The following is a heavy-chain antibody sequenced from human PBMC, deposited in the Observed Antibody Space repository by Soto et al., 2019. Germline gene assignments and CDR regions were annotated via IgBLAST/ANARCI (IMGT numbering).Heavy chain of an antibody. J-gene: IGHJ4*02. CDR2: MNPNSGNT. Sequence: QVPLVQSGAEVKKPGASVKVSCKASGYTFTSYDINWVRQATGQGLEWMGWMNPNSGNTGYAQKFQGRVTMTRNTSISTAYMELSSLRSEDTAVYYCARGKRWRASYYFDYWGQGTLVTVSS. V-gene: IGHV1-8*01. CDR1: GYTFTSYD. D-gene: IGHD2-15*01. CDR3: ARGKRWRASYYFDY.